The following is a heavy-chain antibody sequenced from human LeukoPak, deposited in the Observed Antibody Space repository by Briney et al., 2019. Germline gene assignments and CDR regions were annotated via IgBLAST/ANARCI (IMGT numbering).Heavy chain of an antibody. Sequence: GGSLRLSCAASGFTFSSYETNWVRQAPGKGLEWVSYISSSGSTIYYADSVKGRFTISRDNAKNSLYLQMNSLRAEDTAVYYCARVGYGDYYYYGMDVWGQGTTVTVSS. V-gene: IGHV3-48*03. CDR1: GFTFSSYE. CDR2: ISSSGSTI. J-gene: IGHJ6*02. CDR3: ARVGYGDYYYYGMDV. D-gene: IGHD4-17*01.